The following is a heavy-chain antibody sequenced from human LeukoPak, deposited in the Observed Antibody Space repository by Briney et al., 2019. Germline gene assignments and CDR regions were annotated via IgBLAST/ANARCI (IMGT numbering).Heavy chain of an antibody. V-gene: IGHV1-69*05. D-gene: IGHD3-3*01. CDR2: IIPIFGTA. CDR3: ARGLRYDFGAYYYYYMDV. J-gene: IGHJ6*03. Sequence: SVKVSCKASGGTFSSYAISWVRQAPGQGLEWMGGIIPIFGTANYAQKFQGRVTITTDESTSTAYMELSSLRSEDTAVYYCARGLRYDFGAYYYYYMDVWGKGTTVTVSS. CDR1: GGTFSSYA.